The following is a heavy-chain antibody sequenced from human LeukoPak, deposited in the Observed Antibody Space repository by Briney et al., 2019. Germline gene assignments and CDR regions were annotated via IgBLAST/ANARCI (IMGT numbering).Heavy chain of an antibody. V-gene: IGHV1-69*04. CDR1: GGTFSSYA. CDR2: IIPILGIA. Sequence: GASVKVSCMASGGTFSSYAIRWVRQAPGQGLAWMGRIIPILGIANYAQKFQGRVTITADKSTSTAYMELSSLRSEDTAVYYCARDCSSTSCYSVYYYYGMNVWGQGTTVTGSS. D-gene: IGHD2-2*01. J-gene: IGHJ6*02. CDR3: ARDCSSTSCYSVYYYYGMNV.